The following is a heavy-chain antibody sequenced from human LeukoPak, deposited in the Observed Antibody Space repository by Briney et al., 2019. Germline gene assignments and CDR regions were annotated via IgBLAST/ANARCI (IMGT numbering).Heavy chain of an antibody. D-gene: IGHD3-22*01. Sequence: GGSLRLSCSASGFTFNKYVMHWVRQAPDKGLEYVSGISNNGDNTYYADSVKGRFTISRDNANSLLYLQMNKLTDEDTAVYYCARCMTSCYYEHWGQGTLVTVSS. CDR2: ISNNGDNT. CDR3: ARCMTSCYYEH. V-gene: IGHV3-64*04. J-gene: IGHJ4*02. CDR1: GFTFNKYV.